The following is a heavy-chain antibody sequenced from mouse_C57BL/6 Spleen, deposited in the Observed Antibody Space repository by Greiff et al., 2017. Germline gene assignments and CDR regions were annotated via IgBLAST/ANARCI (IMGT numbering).Heavy chain of an antibody. Sequence: QVQLQQPGAELVKPGASVKMSCKASGYTFTSYWITWVKQRPGQGLEWIGEIYPGSGSTNYNVKFKSKATLTVDTSSSTAYMQLSSLTSEDSAVYSCASGDGYYAVPYWGQGTLVTVSA. CDR2: IYPGSGST. J-gene: IGHJ3*01. CDR3: ASGDGYYAVPY. V-gene: IGHV1-55*01. D-gene: IGHD2-3*01. CDR1: GYTFTSYW.